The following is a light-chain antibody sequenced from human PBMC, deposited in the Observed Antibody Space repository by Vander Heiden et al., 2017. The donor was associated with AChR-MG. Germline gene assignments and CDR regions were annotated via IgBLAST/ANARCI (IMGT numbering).Light chain of an antibody. CDR2: QDN. J-gene: IGLJ2*01. CDR1: KWGDKY. CDR3: QAWDSSTVV. V-gene: IGLV3-1*01. Sequence: SYELTQPRSVSVSPGQTASITCSGDKWGDKYVCWYQQKPGQAPVLVIYQDNKRPSGIPERFSGSNSGNTATLTISGTQAMDEADYYCQAWDSSTVVFGGGTKLTVL.